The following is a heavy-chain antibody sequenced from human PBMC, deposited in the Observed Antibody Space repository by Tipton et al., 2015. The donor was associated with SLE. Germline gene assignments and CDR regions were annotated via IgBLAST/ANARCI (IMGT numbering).Heavy chain of an antibody. CDR1: GASVSRYY. CDR3: ARRGHYGDYFDY. J-gene: IGHJ4*02. Sequence: TLSLTCSVSGASVSRYYWTWIRQPAGKGLEYIGRIYISGGTNYNPSLDSRVTMSVDTSKNHFSLKLTSVTAADTAVYYCARRGHYGDYFDYWGQGTLVTVSS. D-gene: IGHD4-17*01. V-gene: IGHV4-4*07. CDR2: IYISGGT.